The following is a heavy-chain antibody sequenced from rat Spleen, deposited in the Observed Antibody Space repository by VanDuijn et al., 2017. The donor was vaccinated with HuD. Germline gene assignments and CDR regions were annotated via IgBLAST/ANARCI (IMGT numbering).Heavy chain of an antibody. CDR2: IWGDGST. J-gene: IGHJ2*01. Sequence: QVQLKESGPVLVQPSQTLSLTCTVSGFSLTSYNVHWVRQPPGKGLEWMGVIWGDGSTAYNSALKSRLSISRDTSKSQVFLKMNSLQTEDTATYYCARDRDPILWVFLFDYWGQGVMVTVSS. V-gene: IGHV2-30*01. D-gene: IGHD1-7*01. CDR3: ARDRDPILWVFLFDY. CDR1: GFSLTSYN.